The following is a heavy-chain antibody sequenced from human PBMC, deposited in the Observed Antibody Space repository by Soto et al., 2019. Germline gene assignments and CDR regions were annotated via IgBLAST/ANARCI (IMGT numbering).Heavy chain of an antibody. CDR2: ISSSGRTI. D-gene: IGHD5-18*01. CDR3: ARNSEHFES. V-gene: IGHV3-11*01. Sequence: SLRLSCAASGLTLSVYFMSGIRQAPGKGLEWLSYISSSGRTIFYADFGKGRLNISRDNAKNSLFLQMSSLRAEDTAVYYCARNSEHFESWGQGVLVTVSS. CDR1: GLTLSVYF. J-gene: IGHJ4*02.